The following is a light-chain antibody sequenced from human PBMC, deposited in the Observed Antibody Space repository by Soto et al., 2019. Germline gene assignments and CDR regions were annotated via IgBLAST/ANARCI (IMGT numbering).Light chain of an antibody. V-gene: IGKV3-20*01. CDR2: GTS. CDR1: QTITSFY. Sequence: DIVMTQSPGTLSLSPGERATLTCRASQTITSFYLAWYQQKPGQAPRLLIYGTSTRATGIPDRFSGSGSGTDFTLTIRKLEPEDFAVYYCQQFGGSPPRFTFGPGTKVEVK. CDR3: QQFGGSPPRFT. J-gene: IGKJ3*01.